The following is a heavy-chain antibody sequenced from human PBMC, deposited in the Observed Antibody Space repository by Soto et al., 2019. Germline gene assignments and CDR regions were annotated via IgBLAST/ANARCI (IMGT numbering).Heavy chain of an antibody. CDR1: GFTFSSYG. CDR3: AKDSSGYSSSWSLFDY. V-gene: IGHV3-30*18. Sequence: GGSLRLSCAASGFTFSSYGMHWVRQAPGKGLEWVAVISYDGSNKYYADSVKGRFTICRDNSKNTLYLKMNSLRAEDTAVYYCAKDSSGYSSSWSLFDYWGQGTLVTVSS. D-gene: IGHD6-13*01. J-gene: IGHJ4*02. CDR2: ISYDGSNK.